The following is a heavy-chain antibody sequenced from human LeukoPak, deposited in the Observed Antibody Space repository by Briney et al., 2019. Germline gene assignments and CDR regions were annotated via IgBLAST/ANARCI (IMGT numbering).Heavy chain of an antibody. Sequence: PSETLSLTCAVYGGSFSGYYWSWIRQPPGKGLEWIGEINHSGSTNYNPSLKSRVTISVDTSKNQFSLKLSSVTAADTAMYYCARASGWYYFDYWGQGTLVTVSS. V-gene: IGHV4-34*01. CDR2: INHSGST. CDR3: ARASGWYYFDY. CDR1: GGSFSGYY. J-gene: IGHJ4*02. D-gene: IGHD6-19*01.